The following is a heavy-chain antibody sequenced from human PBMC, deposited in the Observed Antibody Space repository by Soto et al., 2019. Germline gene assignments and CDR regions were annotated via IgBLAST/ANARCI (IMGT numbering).Heavy chain of an antibody. Sequence: QVQLQQWGAGLLKPSETLSLTCAVYGGSFSGYYWTWIRQHPGTGLEWIGEINHSGSTNYNPSLKSRVTISVDTSKNPFSLKLTSVTAADTAVYYCARDKITGLFDYWGQGTLVTVSS. CDR2: INHSGST. V-gene: IGHV4-34*01. D-gene: IGHD2-8*02. CDR1: GGSFSGYY. CDR3: ARDKITGLFDY. J-gene: IGHJ4*02.